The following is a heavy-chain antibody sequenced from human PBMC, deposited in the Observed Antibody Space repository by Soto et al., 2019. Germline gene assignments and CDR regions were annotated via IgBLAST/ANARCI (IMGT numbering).Heavy chain of an antibody. CDR3: AGGGALWFGEFIAFDI. CDR2: IYYSGST. V-gene: IGHV4-31*03. Sequence: QVQLQESGPGLVKPSQTLSLTCTVSGGSISSGGYYWSWIRQHPGKGLEWIGYIYYSGSTYYNPSLKGRVTMSIDTSKNLFSLELSSVTAADTAGYYCAGGGALWFGEFIAFDIWGQGTMVTVSS. J-gene: IGHJ3*02. D-gene: IGHD3-10*01. CDR1: GGSISSGGYY.